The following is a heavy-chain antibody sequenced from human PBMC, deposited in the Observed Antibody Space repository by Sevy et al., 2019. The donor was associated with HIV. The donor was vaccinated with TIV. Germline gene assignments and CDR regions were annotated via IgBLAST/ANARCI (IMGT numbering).Heavy chain of an antibody. CDR3: ARLMATALGLAYYFDY. D-gene: IGHD2-8*01. Sequence: SETLSLTCTVSGGSISSSSYYWGWIRQPPGKGLEWIGSIYYSGSTYYNPSLKSRVTISVDTSKNQFSLKLSSVTAADTAVYYCARLMATALGLAYYFDYWGQGTLVTVSS. CDR2: IYYSGST. CDR1: GGSISSSSYY. V-gene: IGHV4-39*01. J-gene: IGHJ4*02.